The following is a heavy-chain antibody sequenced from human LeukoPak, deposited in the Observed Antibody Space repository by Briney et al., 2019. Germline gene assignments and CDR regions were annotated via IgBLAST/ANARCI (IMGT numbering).Heavy chain of an antibody. Sequence: GGSLRLSCAASGFTFSSYWMSWVRQAPGKGLEWVANIKQDGSEKYYVDSVKGRFTISRDNAKNSLYQQMNSLRAEVTAVYYCARDSDYSNYRNWFDPWGQGTLVTVSS. CDR2: IKQDGSEK. J-gene: IGHJ5*02. CDR3: ARDSDYSNYRNWFDP. D-gene: IGHD4-11*01. CDR1: GFTFSSYW. V-gene: IGHV3-7*01.